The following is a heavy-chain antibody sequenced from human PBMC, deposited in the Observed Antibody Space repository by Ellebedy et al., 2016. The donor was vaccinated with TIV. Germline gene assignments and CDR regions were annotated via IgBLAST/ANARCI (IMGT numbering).Heavy chain of an antibody. D-gene: IGHD3-9*01. V-gene: IGHV5-51*01. CDR3: ARRKYDTLTGYYPDL. CDR2: IYPDDSAS. Sequence: GESLKISCKGSGYSFNTYWIGWVRQMPGKGLEWMGLIYPDDSASAYSPSFQGQVTISADKSISTAYLQWRSLKASDTAIYYCARRKYDTLTGYYPDLWGQGTPVIVSS. CDR1: GYSFNTYW. J-gene: IGHJ5*02.